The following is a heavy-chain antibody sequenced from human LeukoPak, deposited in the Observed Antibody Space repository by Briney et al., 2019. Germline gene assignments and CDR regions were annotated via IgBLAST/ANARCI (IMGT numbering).Heavy chain of an antibody. Sequence: GGSLRLSCAASGFTLSSYWMSWVRQAPGKGLEWVANIKQDGSEKYYVDSVKGRFTVSRDNSKSTLYLQVNSLTADDTAVYYCARETSSVHSNAGPPFDYWGQGTLVTVSS. J-gene: IGHJ4*02. V-gene: IGHV3-7*03. D-gene: IGHD2-15*01. CDR3: ARETSSVHSNAGPPFDY. CDR2: IKQDGSEK. CDR1: GFTLSSYW.